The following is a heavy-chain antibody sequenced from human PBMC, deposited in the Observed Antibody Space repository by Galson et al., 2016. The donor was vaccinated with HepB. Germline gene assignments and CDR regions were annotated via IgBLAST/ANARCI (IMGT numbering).Heavy chain of an antibody. D-gene: IGHD5-18*01. Sequence: SLRLSCAASGFTFSNSAMSWVRQAPGKGLEWVSAITISVGNTYYADSVKGRFTISRDNSKNTLYLQMNSLRAEDTAVYYCAKDHGYSYGYLAYWGQGTLVTVSS. J-gene: IGHJ4*02. CDR1: GFTFSNSA. CDR3: AKDHGYSYGYLAY. V-gene: IGHV3-23*01. CDR2: ITISVGNT.